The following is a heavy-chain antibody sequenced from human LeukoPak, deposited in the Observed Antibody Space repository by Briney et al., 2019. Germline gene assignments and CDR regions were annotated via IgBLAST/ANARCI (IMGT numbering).Heavy chain of an antibody. J-gene: IGHJ6*03. CDR2: IYPGDSDT. V-gene: IGHV5-51*01. D-gene: IGHD2-21*02. CDR1: GYRFTSYW. Sequence: GESLKISCKGSGYRFTSYWIGWVRQMPGKGLEWMGIIYPGDSDTRYSPSFRGQVTISADKSISTAYLQWSSLKASDTAMYYCARRSGDYSYYYYMDAWGKGTTVTISS. CDR3: ARRSGDYSYYYYMDA.